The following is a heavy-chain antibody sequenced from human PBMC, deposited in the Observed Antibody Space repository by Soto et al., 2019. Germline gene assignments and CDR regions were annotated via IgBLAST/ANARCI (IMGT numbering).Heavy chain of an antibody. Sequence: QVQLVQSGAEVKKPGSSVKVSCKASGGTFSSYAISWVRQAPGQGLEWMGGIIPIFGTANYAQKLQGRVTITADESTSTAYMELSSLRSDDTAVYYCAELWFGESDYGMDVWGQGTTVTVSS. J-gene: IGHJ6*02. V-gene: IGHV1-69*01. CDR3: AELWFGESDYGMDV. CDR1: GGTFSSYA. D-gene: IGHD3-10*01. CDR2: IIPIFGTA.